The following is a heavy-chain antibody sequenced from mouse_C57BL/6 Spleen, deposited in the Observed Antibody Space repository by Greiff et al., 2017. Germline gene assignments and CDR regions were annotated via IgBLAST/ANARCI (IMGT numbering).Heavy chain of an antibody. Sequence: VQLQQSGPELVKPGDSVKISCKASGYSFTGYFMNWVMQSHGKSLEWIGRINPYNGDTFYNQKFKGKATLTVDKSSSTAHMELRSLTSEDSAVYYCARWDDGYYVGFAYWGQGTLVTVSA. CDR3: ARWDDGYYVGFAY. CDR2: INPYNGDT. D-gene: IGHD2-3*01. J-gene: IGHJ3*01. V-gene: IGHV1-20*01. CDR1: GYSFTGYF.